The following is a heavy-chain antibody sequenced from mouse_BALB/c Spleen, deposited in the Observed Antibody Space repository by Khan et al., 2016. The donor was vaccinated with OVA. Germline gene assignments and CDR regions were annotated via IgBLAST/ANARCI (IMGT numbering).Heavy chain of an antibody. J-gene: IGHJ4*01. D-gene: IGHD2-10*01. CDR2: IWSDGTT. CDR3: ARQPYYHYNIMDY. CDR1: GFSSTTYG. V-gene: IGHV2-6-1*01. Sequence: QVQLKESGPGLAAPSQSLSITCTISGFSSTTYGVHWVRQPPGKGLEWLVVIWSDGTTNYNSALKSRLTITKDNSQSQVFLKMNSLQTDDTAIYFCARQPYYHYNIMDYWGQGTSVTVSS.